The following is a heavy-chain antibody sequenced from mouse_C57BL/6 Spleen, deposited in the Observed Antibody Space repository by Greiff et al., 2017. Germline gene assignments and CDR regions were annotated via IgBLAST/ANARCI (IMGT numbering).Heavy chain of an antibody. CDR3: TRWGLRSGFAY. D-gene: IGHD1-1*01. Sequence: VKLQESGAELVRPGASVTLSCKASGYTFTDYEMHWVKQTPVHGLEWIGAIDPETGGTAYNQKFKGKAILTADKSSSTAYMELRSLTSEDSAVXYCTRWGLRSGFAYWGQGTLVTVSA. CDR2: IDPETGGT. CDR1: GYTFTDYE. J-gene: IGHJ3*01. V-gene: IGHV1-15*01.